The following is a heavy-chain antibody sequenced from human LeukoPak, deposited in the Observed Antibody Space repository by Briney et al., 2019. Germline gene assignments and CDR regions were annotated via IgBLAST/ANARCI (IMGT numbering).Heavy chain of an antibody. CDR1: GGTFSSYA. CDR3: ASLMVRGVMGEYFDY. D-gene: IGHD3-10*01. V-gene: IGHV1-69*01. J-gene: IGHJ4*02. Sequence: SVKVSCTASGGTFSSYAISWVRQAPGQGLEWMGGIIPIFGTANYAQKFQGRVTITADESTSTAYMELSSLRSEDTAVYYCASLMVRGVMGEYFDYWGQGTLVTVSS. CDR2: IIPIFGTA.